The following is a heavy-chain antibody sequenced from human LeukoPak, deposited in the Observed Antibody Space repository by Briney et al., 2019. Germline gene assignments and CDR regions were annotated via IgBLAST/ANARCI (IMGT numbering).Heavy chain of an antibody. J-gene: IGHJ5*02. Sequence: PSETLSLTCAVSGGSISSGGYSWSWIRQPPGKGLEWIGYIYYSGSTYYNPSLKSRVTISVDTSKNQFSLKLSSVTAADTAVYYCARESNYHGSGTGWFDPWGQGTLVTVSS. CDR3: ARESNYHGSGTGWFDP. CDR1: GGSISSGGYS. V-gene: IGHV4-30-4*07. D-gene: IGHD3-10*01. CDR2: IYYSGST.